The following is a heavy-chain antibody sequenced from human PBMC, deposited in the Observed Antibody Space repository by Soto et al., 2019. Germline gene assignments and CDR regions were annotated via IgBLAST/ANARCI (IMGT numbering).Heavy chain of an antibody. Sequence: SETLSLTCTVPGGSISSGDYYWRWIRQPPGKGLEWIGYIYYSGSTNYNTSLKSRVTISVDTSKNQFSLKLSSVTAADTAVYYCARRYGGNLDYWGQGTLVTVSS. CDR1: GGSISSGDYY. J-gene: IGHJ4*02. CDR3: ARRYGGNLDY. D-gene: IGHD1-26*01. V-gene: IGHV4-61*08. CDR2: IYYSGST.